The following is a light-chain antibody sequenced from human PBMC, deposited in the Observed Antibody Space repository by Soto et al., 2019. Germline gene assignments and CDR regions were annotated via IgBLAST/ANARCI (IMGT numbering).Light chain of an antibody. CDR1: SSNIGSNF. CDR2: RNN. Sequence: QSVLTQPPSASGTPGQRVTISCSGSSSNIGSNFIYWYQQLPRTAPKLLIYRNNERPSGVPDRFSGSKSGTSASLAISGRRSEDEADYHCAAWDDSLSGVVFGGGTKLTVL. V-gene: IGLV1-47*01. CDR3: AAWDDSLSGVV. J-gene: IGLJ2*01.